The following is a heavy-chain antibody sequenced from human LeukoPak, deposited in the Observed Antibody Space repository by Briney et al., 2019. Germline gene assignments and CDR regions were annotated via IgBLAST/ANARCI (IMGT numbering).Heavy chain of an antibody. V-gene: IGHV3-23*01. J-gene: IGHJ5*02. CDR2: FSSSGANT. D-gene: IGHD3-3*01. Sequence: GGSLRLSCAASGFTFSNYAMSWVRQAPGKGLEWVSTFSSSGANTYYADSVKGRFTISRDNSKNTLYLQMNSLRTEDTAVYYCARAYYDFWSGYYTNNCFDPGGQGTLVTVSS. CDR3: ARAYYDFWSGYYTNNCFDP. CDR1: GFTFSNYA.